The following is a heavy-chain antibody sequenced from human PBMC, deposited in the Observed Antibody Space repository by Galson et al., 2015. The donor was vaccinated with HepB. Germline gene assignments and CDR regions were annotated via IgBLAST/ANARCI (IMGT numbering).Heavy chain of an antibody. CDR3: VLLGAVAAPVNY. CDR2: INSDGSST. V-gene: IGHV3-74*01. J-gene: IGHJ4*02. Sequence: SLRLSCAASGFTFSSCWMHWVRQAPGKGLVWVSRINSDGSSTNYADSVKGRFTISRDNAKNTLYLQMNSLRAEDTAVYYCVLLGAVAAPVNYWGQGTLVTVSS. CDR1: GFTFSSCW. D-gene: IGHD6-19*01.